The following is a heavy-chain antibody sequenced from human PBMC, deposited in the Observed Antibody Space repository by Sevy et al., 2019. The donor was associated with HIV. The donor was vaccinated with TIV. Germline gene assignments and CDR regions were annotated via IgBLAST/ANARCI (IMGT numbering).Heavy chain of an antibody. D-gene: IGHD6-13*01. V-gene: IGHV3-30*02. CDR1: GFTFSSYG. Sequence: QAGGSLRLSCAASGFTFSSYGMHWVRQAPGKGLEWVAFIRYDGSNKNYADSVKGRFTISRDNSKNTLYLQRNSLRAADTAMYYCAKMPRTPSYSSIDWYFDLWGRGTLVTVSS. CDR2: IRYDGSNK. J-gene: IGHJ2*01. CDR3: AKMPRTPSYSSIDWYFDL.